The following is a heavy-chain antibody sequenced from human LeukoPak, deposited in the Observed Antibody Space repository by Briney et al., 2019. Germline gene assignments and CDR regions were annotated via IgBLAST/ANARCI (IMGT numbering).Heavy chain of an antibody. CDR1: GGSISSYY. D-gene: IGHD4-17*01. CDR3: ARVRDDYGPHLFDP. CDR2: IYYSGST. J-gene: IGHJ5*02. V-gene: IGHV4-59*01. Sequence: PSETLSLTCTVSGGSISSYYWSWIRQPPGKGREWIGYIYYSGSTNYNPSLKSRVTISVDTSKNQFSLKLSSVTAADTAVYYCARVRDDYGPHLFDPWGQGTLVTVSS.